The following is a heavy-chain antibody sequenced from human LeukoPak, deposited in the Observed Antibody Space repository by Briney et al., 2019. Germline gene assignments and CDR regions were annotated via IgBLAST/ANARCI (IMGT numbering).Heavy chain of an antibody. Sequence: ASVKVSCKASGYTFTDYYMHWGRQAPGQGVEWMGWIDPKGGGTNYPQNFQGRVTMTRDTSIRTAYMELSRLRSDDTAVYYCATLYGDYVSSDYWGQGTLVSVSS. CDR1: GYTFTDYY. CDR3: ATLYGDYVSSDY. V-gene: IGHV1-2*02. J-gene: IGHJ4*02. CDR2: IDPKGGGT. D-gene: IGHD4-17*01.